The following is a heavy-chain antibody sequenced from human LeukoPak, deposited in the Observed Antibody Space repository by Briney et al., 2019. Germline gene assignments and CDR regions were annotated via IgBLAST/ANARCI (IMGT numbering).Heavy chain of an antibody. D-gene: IGHD3-10*01. Sequence: ASVKVSCKASGYTFTSYGISWVRQAPGQGLEWMGWISAYNGNTHYAQKLQGRVTMTTDTSTSTAYMELRSLRSDDTAVYYCARDSPPYTYYYGSGSYSNFDYWGQGTLVTVSS. CDR3: ARDSPPYTYYYGSGSYSNFDY. J-gene: IGHJ4*02. V-gene: IGHV1-18*01. CDR2: ISAYNGNT. CDR1: GYTFTSYG.